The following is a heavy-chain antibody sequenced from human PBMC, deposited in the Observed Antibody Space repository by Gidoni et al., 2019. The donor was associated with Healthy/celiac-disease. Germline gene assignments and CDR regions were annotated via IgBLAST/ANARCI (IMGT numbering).Heavy chain of an antibody. CDR3: ARDVGEGSGSYFDY. Sequence: EVQLVESGGGLVQPGGSLRLSCAASGFTFRSYSMNWVRQAPGKGLEWVSYISSSSSTIYYADSVKGRFTISRDNAKNSLYLQMNSLRAEDTAVYYCARDVGEGSGSYFDYWGQGTLVTVSS. V-gene: IGHV3-48*04. D-gene: IGHD3-10*01. J-gene: IGHJ4*02. CDR2: ISSSSSTI. CDR1: GFTFRSYS.